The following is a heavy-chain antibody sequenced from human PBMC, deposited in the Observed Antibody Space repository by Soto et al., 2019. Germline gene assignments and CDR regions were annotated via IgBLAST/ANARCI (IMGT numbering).Heavy chain of an antibody. Sequence: EVPLVESGGGLVQPGGSLRLSCAGSGFSFNSYAMDWVRQAPGKGLEWVSYISLSSSNIHYADSVKGRFNISRDNAKTSIYLQMNSLRAEDTAVYYCTRDPSRGNYWARYIDLWGRGTLVTVSS. V-gene: IGHV3-48*01. J-gene: IGHJ2*01. D-gene: IGHD1-26*01. CDR1: GFSFNSYA. CDR3: TRDPSRGNYWARYIDL. CDR2: ISLSSSNI.